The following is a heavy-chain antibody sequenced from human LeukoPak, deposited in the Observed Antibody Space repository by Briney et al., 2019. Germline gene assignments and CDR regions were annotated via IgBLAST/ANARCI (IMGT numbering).Heavy chain of an antibody. CDR3: ASSRLGPFDY. CDR2: IYSGGST. D-gene: IGHD6-25*01. CDR1: GFTVSSNH. V-gene: IGHV3-66*01. J-gene: IGHJ4*02. Sequence: GGSLRLSCAASGFTVSSNHMSWVRQAPGKGLEWVSVIYSGGSTYYADSVKGRFTISRDNSKNTLYLQMNSLRAEDTAVYYCASSRLGPFDYWGQGTLVTVSS.